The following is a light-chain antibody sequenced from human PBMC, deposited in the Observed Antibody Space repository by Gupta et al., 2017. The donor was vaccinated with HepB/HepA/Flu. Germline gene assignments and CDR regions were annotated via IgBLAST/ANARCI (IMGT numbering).Light chain of an antibody. CDR2: DVS. CDR1: QRLETTY. V-gene: IGKV3-20*01. CDR3: QHYCSSRT. J-gene: IGKJ4*01. Sequence: LVLTTSSGTVSLSPGERATTPCRASQRLETTYLGWYQQKPGQAPRLLIYDVSRRANGIPDSFSGSGSGADFTLTISRLESEDFAVYYCQHYCSSRTFGGGTKVEI.